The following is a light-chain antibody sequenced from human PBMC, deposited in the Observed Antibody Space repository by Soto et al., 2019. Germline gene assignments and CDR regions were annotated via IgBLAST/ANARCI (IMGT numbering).Light chain of an antibody. J-gene: IGKJ1*01. Sequence: SVFTRSPGTRSWSPGWRWTLSCRASQIGASSYIAWYQQTSAQAPRIILYGEYSRATGIAARFSGSGSGTDFPLTISILEPEDFAAYYCQYYYTSSTTFGKGTPGDI. CDR3: QYYYTSSTT. CDR2: GEY. V-gene: IGKV3-20*01. CDR1: QIGASSY.